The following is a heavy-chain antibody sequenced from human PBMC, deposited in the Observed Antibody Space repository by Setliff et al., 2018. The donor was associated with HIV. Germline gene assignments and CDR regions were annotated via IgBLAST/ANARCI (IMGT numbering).Heavy chain of an antibody. CDR3: ARADSSNWYHVDY. Sequence: GASVKVSCKASGYSFTSYLIHWVRQAPGQGLEWMGRSIPILGIGNDEQAQKFQGRVTITTDESTSTAYMELSSLRSEDTAVYYCARADSSNWYHVDYWGQGTPVTVSS. V-gene: IGHV1-69*04. CDR2: SIPILGIG. J-gene: IGHJ4*02. CDR1: GYSFTSYL. D-gene: IGHD6-13*01.